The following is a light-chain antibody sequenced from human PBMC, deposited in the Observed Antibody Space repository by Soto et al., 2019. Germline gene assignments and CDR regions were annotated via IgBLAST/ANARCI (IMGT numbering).Light chain of an antibody. CDR2: KAS. CDR3: QQYNSYSPYT. Sequence: DIQMTQSPSTLSASVGDRVTITCRASQSVSSWLAWYQQKPGKAPKLLIYKASSFETGVPSRFSGSGSGTEFTLTISNLQPDDFATYYCQQYNSYSPYTFGQGTRLEIK. V-gene: IGKV1-5*03. J-gene: IGKJ2*01. CDR1: QSVSSW.